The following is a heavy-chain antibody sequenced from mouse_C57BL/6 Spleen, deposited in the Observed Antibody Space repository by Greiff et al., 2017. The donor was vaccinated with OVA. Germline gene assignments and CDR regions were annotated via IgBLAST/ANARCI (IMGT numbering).Heavy chain of an antibody. V-gene: IGHV1-4*01. CDR2: INPSSGYT. J-gene: IGHJ2*01. CDR3: ARWSYFDY. Sequence: VQLQQSGADLARPGASVKMSCKASGYTFTSYTMHWVKQRPGQGLEWIGYINPSSGYTKYNQKFKDKATLTADKSSSTAYMQLSSLTSEDSAVYYCARWSYFDYWGQGTTLTVSS. CDR1: GYTFTSYT.